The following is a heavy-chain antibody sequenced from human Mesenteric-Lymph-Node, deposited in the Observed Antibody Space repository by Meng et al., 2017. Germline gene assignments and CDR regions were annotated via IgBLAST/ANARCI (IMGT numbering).Heavy chain of an antibody. CDR1: GFSLSTSGVG. D-gene: IGHD1-26*01. CDR3: ARGPRDSGSYYVWFDP. V-gene: IGHV2-5*02. J-gene: IGHJ5*02. CDR2: IYWDDDN. Sequence: SGPTLVKPTQTLTLTCTFSGFSLSTSGVGVGWIRQPPGKALEWLALIYWDDDNRYSPSLKSRLTITKDTSKNQVVLTMTNMDPVDTATYYCARGPRDSGSYYVWFDPWGQGTLVTSPQ.